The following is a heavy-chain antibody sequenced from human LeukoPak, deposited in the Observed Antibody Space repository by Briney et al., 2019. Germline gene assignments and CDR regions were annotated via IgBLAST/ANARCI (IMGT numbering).Heavy chain of an antibody. V-gene: IGHV4-61*02. CDR2: IYTSGST. J-gene: IGHJ6*03. CDR1: GGSISSGSYY. CDR3: AENTRGYMAA. Sequence: PSQTLSLTCTVSGGSISSGSYYWRWIRQPAGKGLEWIGRIYTSGSTNYNPSLKSRVTISVDTSKNQFSLKLTCLTAAEPAAYYCAENTRGYMAAWGKGNTVTVSS. D-gene: IGHD2-2*01.